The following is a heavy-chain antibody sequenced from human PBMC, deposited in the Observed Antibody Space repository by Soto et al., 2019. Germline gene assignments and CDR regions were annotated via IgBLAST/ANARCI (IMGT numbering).Heavy chain of an antibody. Sequence: SETLSLTCAVYGGSFSGYYWSWIRQPPGKGLEWIGEINHSGSTNYNPSLKSRVTISVDTSKNQFSLKLSSVTAADTAVYYCARAIDSGVRGVIIDPINWFDPWGQGTLVTVSS. CDR3: ARAIDSGVRGVIIDPINWFDP. V-gene: IGHV4-34*01. CDR2: INHSGST. D-gene: IGHD3-10*01. J-gene: IGHJ5*02. CDR1: GGSFSGYY.